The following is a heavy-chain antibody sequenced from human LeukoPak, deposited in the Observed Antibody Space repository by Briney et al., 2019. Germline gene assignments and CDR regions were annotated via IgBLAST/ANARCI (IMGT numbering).Heavy chain of an antibody. CDR2: IYYSGST. Sequence: SETLSLTCAVSGGSISSGGYSWSWIRQPPGKGLEWIGYIYYSGSTYYNPSLKSRVTISVDTSKNQFSLKLSSVTAADTAVYYCARESVDFIVDLYYFDYWGQGTLVTVSS. CDR1: GGSISSGGYS. CDR3: ARESVDFIVDLYYFDY. V-gene: IGHV4-30-4*07. D-gene: IGHD3-22*01. J-gene: IGHJ4*02.